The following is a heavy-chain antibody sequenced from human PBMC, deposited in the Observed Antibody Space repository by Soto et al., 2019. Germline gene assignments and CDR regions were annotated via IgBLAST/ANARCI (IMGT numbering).Heavy chain of an antibody. CDR1: GGSISSGGYS. D-gene: IGHD2-15*01. V-gene: IGHV4-30-2*01. CDR2: IYHSGSS. Sequence: QLQLQESGSGLVKPSQTLSLTCAVSGGSISSGGYSWSWIRQPPGKGLEWIGYIYHSGSSYYNPPLKSRVTILGDRSKNQFALQLSSVTAADTAVYYCARGEVVALGYWGQGTLVTVSS. J-gene: IGHJ4*02. CDR3: ARGEVVALGY.